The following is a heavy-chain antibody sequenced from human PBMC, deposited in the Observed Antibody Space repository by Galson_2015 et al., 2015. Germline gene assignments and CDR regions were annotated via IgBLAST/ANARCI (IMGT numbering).Heavy chain of an antibody. J-gene: IGHJ4*02. V-gene: IGHV3-7*03. CDR3: ARGSRGYVWGSYRSV. D-gene: IGHD3-16*02. CDR2: IKQDGSEK. CDR1: GFTFSSYW. Sequence: SLRLSCAASGFTFSSYWMSWVRQAPGKGLEWVANIKQDGSEKYYVDSVKGRFTISRDNAKNSLYLQMNSLRAEDTAVYYCARGSRGYVWGSYRSVWGQGTLVTVSS.